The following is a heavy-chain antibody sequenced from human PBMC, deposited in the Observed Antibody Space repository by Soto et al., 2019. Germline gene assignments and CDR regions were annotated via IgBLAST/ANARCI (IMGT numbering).Heavy chain of an antibody. V-gene: IGHV4-4*07. Sequence: QVQLHESGPGLVKPSATLSLTCTVSGDSISSTYWSWVRQPAGRVLEWIGRIYSSGSNNYNPSLESRVTMSVDTSKNQFSLTLRSVTAADTAVYFCARGYESGYTFGHDLWGQGTLVTVSS. CDR3: ARGYESGYTFGHDL. D-gene: IGHD3-3*01. CDR2: IYSSGSN. J-gene: IGHJ5*02. CDR1: GDSISSTY.